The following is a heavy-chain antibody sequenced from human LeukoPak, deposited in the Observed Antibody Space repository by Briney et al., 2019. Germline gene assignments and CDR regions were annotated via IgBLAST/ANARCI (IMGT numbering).Heavy chain of an antibody. Sequence: SETLSLTCAVSGGSISSSSNYWGWIRQPPGKGLEWIGSIYYSGSTYYNPSLKSRVTISVDTSKNQFSLKLSSVTAADTAVYYCAREDGTVSDYWGQGTLVTVSS. J-gene: IGHJ4*02. V-gene: IGHV4-39*07. CDR3: AREDGTVSDY. CDR2: IYYSGST. D-gene: IGHD4-17*01. CDR1: GGSISSSSNY.